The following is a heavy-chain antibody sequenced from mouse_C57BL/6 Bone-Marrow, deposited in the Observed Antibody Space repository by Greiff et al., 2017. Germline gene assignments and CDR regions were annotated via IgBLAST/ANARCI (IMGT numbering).Heavy chain of an antibody. J-gene: IGHJ4*01. Sequence: EVKLVESEGGLVQPGSSMKLSCTASGFTFSDYYMAWVRQVPEKGLEWVANINYDGSSTYYLDSLKSRFIISRDNAKNILYLQMSSLKSEDTATYYCAREAYGYAMDYWGQGTSVTVSS. D-gene: IGHD1-1*01. CDR1: GFTFSDYY. V-gene: IGHV5-16*01. CDR3: AREAYGYAMDY. CDR2: INYDGSST.